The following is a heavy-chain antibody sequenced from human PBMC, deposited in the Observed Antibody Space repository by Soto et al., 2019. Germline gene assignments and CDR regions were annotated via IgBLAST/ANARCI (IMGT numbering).Heavy chain of an antibody. D-gene: IGHD3-16*01. CDR1: GFTFSTYS. CDR2: ISSGSSTK. CDR3: ARDWVYGMDV. Sequence: EVQLVESGGGLVQPGGSLRLSCADSGFTFSTYSMNWVRQAPGKGLEWVAYISSGSSTKYYADSVKGRFTISRDNAKNSLYLQMNSLRGEDTAVYYCARDWVYGMDVWGQGTTVTVSS. V-gene: IGHV3-48*01. J-gene: IGHJ6*02.